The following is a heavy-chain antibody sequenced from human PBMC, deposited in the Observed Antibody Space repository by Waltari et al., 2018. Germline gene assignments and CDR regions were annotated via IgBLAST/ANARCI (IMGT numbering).Heavy chain of an antibody. CDR1: GFTFSRYA. V-gene: IGHV3-23*03. CDR2: IYSGGST. Sequence: EVQLVESGGGLVQPGGSLRLSCAASGFTFSRYAMRWVRQAPGKGLEWVSVIYSGGSTYYADSVKGRFTISRDNSKNTLYLQMNSLRAEDTAVYYCASQILPFDYWGQGTLVTVSS. J-gene: IGHJ4*02. CDR3: ASQILPFDY.